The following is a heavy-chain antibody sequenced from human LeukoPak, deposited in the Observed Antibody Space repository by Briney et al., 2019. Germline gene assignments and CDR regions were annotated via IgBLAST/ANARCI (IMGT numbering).Heavy chain of an antibody. CDR3: AKDHSGWPDY. V-gene: IGHV3-30*18. D-gene: IGHD6-19*01. J-gene: IGHJ4*02. Sequence: GGSLRLSCAASGLTFSSYGMHWVRQAPGKGLEWVAVISYDGSNRYYADSVKGRFTISRDNSKNTLYLQMNRLRAKDTAVYYCAKDHSGWPDYWGQGTLVTVSS. CDR2: ISYDGSNR. CDR1: GLTFSSYG.